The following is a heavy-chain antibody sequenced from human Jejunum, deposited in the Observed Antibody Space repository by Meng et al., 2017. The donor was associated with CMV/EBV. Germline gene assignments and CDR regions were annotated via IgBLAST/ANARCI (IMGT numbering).Heavy chain of an antibody. CDR1: GGSFSGYY. J-gene: IGHJ4*02. D-gene: IGHD6-13*01. CDR3: ARGDQGKQLILYY. Sequence: TCAFNGGSFSGYYWTWIRQPPGKGLEWIGEINHSETDDYNPSLKGRVTISVDTSKNQFSLTLRSVTAADTAVYYCARGDQGKQLILYYWGQGTLVTVSS. V-gene: IGHV4-34*01. CDR2: INHSETD.